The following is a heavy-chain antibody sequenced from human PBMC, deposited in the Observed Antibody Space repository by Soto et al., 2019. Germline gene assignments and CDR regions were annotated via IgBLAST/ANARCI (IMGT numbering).Heavy chain of an antibody. V-gene: IGHV4-39*01. D-gene: IGHD2-2*01. J-gene: IGHJ6*02. CDR2: IYYSGST. CDR3: GRQPGHCGSTTCFGYYSVAV. Sequence: PSETLSLTCTVSGGSISSSSYCWGWIRQPPGKGLEWIGTIYYSGSTHYNPSLEGRVAISADTPNNQLSLRLSSVTAADTAVYYCGRQPGHCGSTTCFGYYSVAVWGQGTTVTVSS. CDR1: GGSISSSSYC.